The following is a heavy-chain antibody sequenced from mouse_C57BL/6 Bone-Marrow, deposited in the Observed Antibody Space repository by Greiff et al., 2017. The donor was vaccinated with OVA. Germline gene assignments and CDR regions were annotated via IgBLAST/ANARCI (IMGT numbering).Heavy chain of an antibody. CDR2: IYPRSGNT. CDR3: ASRDGYSFFAY. V-gene: IGHV1-81*01. D-gene: IGHD2-3*01. CDR1: GYTFTSYG. Sequence: MQLQQSGAELARPGASVKLSCKASGYTFTSYGISWVKQRTGQGLEWIGEIYPRSGNTYYNEKFKGKATLTADKSSSTAYMELRSLTSEDSAVYFCASRDGYSFFAYWGQGTLVTVSA. J-gene: IGHJ3*01.